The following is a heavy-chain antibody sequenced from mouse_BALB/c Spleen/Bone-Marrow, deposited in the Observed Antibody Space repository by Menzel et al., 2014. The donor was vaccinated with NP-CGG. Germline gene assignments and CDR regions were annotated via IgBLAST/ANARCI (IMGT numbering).Heavy chain of an antibody. J-gene: IGHJ3*01. V-gene: IGHV1S41*01. Sequence: DLVKPGASVKLSCKASGYTFTSYWINWIKQRPGQGLEWIGRIAPGSGSTYYNEMFKGKATLTVDTSSSTAYIQLSSLSSEDPAVYFCAREDMGHGNNDWFAYWGQGTLVTVSA. CDR3: AREDMGHGNNDWFAY. D-gene: IGHD2-1*01. CDR2: IAPGSGST. CDR1: GYTFTSYW.